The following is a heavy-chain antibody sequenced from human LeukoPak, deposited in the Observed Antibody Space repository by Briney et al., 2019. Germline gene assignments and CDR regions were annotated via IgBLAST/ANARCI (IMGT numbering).Heavy chain of an antibody. J-gene: IGHJ4*02. CDR3: AKCAGLRLGELQFDY. CDR1: GFTFSSYG. CDR2: IRVSGGST. V-gene: IGHV3-23*01. Sequence: AGGSLRLSCAASGFTFSSYGMSWVRQAPGKGLEWVSDIRVSGGSTYYADSVKGRFTISRDNSKDTLYLQMNSLRAEDTAVYYCAKCAGLRLGELQFDYWGQGTLVTVSS. D-gene: IGHD3-16*01.